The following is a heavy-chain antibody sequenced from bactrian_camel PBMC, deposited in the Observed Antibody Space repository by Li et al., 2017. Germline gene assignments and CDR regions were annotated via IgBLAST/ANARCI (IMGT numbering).Heavy chain of an antibody. CDR2: FSRTGTT. Sequence: QVQLVESGGGSVQAGGSLRLSCAASGYTHCMGWFRQAPGKEREWISSFSRTGTTGYIDSVRGRFTISKDNVMNTLFLQMNSLQPEDTAIYYCAADLRWCRSGYFDPHGRVGYWGQGTQVTVS. CDR3: AADLRWCRSGYFDPHGRVGY. D-gene: IGHD2*01. J-gene: IGHJ6*01. V-gene: IGHV3S53*01. CDR1: GYTHC.